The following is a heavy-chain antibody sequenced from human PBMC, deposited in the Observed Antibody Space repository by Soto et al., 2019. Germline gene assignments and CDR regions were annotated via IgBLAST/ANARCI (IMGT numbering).Heavy chain of an antibody. V-gene: IGHV4-31*03. J-gene: IGHJ5*02. CDR3: ARSALWSGALNWFDP. CDR1: GGSISSGGYY. D-gene: IGHD3-3*01. CDR2: IYYSGST. Sequence: SETLSLTCTVSGGSISSGGYYWSWIRQHPGKGLEWIGYIYYSGSTYYNPSLKSRVTISVDTSKNQFSLKLSSVTAADTAVYYCARSALWSGALNWFDPWGQGTLVTVSS.